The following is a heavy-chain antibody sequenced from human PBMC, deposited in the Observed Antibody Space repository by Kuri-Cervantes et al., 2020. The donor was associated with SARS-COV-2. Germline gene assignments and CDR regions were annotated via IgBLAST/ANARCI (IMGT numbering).Heavy chain of an antibody. CDR3: ASLVPAAIRADAFDI. J-gene: IGHJ3*02. D-gene: IGHD2-2*02. CDR1: GYSISSGYY. Sequence: SETLSLTCAVSGYSISSGYYWGWIRQPPGKGLEWIGSIYHSGSTYYNPSLKSRVTISVDTSKNRFSLKLSSVTAADTAVYYCASLVPAAIRADAFDIWGQGTMVTVSS. CDR2: IYHSGST. V-gene: IGHV4-38-2*01.